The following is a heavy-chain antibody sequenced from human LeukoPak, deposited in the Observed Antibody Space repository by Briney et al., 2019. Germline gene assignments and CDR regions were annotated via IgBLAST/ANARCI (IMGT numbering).Heavy chain of an antibody. CDR2: INAGNGNT. J-gene: IGHJ5*02. CDR3: ARDLGYWSGGSCYSYWFDP. Sequence: ASVKGSSKASGYTFTSYAMHWVRQAPGQRREWMGWINAGNGNTQYSQKFQGTVTITRDTSPSTAYMELSSLRSEDTAVYYCARDLGYWSGGSCYSYWFDPWGQGTLVTVSS. V-gene: IGHV1-3*01. D-gene: IGHD2-15*01. CDR1: GYTFTSYA.